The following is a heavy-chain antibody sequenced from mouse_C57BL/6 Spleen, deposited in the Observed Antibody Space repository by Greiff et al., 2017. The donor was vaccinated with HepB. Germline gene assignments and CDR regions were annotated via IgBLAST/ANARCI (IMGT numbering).Heavy chain of an antibody. D-gene: IGHD1-1*01. J-gene: IGHJ3*01. Sequence: QVQLQQPGAELVQPGASVKMSCKASGYTFTSYWITWVKQRPGQGLEWIGDIYPGSGSTNYNEKFKSKATLTVDTSSSTAYMQLSSLTSEDSAVYYCARDFGSSSFAYWGQGTLVIVSA. V-gene: IGHV1-55*01. CDR1: GYTFTSYW. CDR2: IYPGSGST. CDR3: ARDFGSSSFAY.